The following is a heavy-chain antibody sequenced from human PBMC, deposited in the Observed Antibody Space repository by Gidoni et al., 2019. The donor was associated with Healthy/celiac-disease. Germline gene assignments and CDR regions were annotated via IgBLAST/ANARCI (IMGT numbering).Heavy chain of an antibody. V-gene: IGHV4-34*01. CDR1: GGSLSGYD. CDR3: ARGIQYCVSDNCYFTIAAADYFDS. CDR2: FKYSGST. D-gene: IGHD6-13*01. J-gene: IGHJ4*02. Sequence: QVQLQQWGAGLLKPSETLSLTCAVEGGSLSGYDWSWIRQSPGDGLEWIGEFKYSGSTNYNPSLKSRLIISVDTSKNQFSLKLSSVTAADTAIYYCARGIQYCVSDNCYFTIAAADYFDSWGQGSLVTVSS.